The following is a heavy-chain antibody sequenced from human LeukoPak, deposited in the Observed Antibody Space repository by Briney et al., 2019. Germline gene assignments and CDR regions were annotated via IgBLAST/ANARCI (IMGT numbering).Heavy chain of an antibody. Sequence: SETLSLTCTVSGGSISSYYWSWIRQPAGKGLEWIGRIYTSGSTNYNPSLKSRVTMSVDTSKNQFSLKLSSVTAADTAVYYCARAPLGYCSGGSCSDFDYWGQGTLVTVSS. J-gene: IGHJ4*02. CDR2: IYTSGST. CDR3: ARAPLGYCSGGSCSDFDY. D-gene: IGHD2-15*01. CDR1: GGSISSYY. V-gene: IGHV4-4*07.